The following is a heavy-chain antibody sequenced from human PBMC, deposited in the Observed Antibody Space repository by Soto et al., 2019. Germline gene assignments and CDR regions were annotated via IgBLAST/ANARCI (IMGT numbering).Heavy chain of an antibody. CDR2: IWYDGSNK. D-gene: IGHD4-17*01. J-gene: IGHJ5*02. CDR1: GFTFSSYG. V-gene: IGHV3-33*01. Sequence: GGSLRLSCAASGFTFSSYGMHWVRQAPGKGLEWVAVIWYDGSNKYYADSVKGRFTISRDNSKNTLYLQMNSLRAEDTAVYYCARDGPYYGGYNWFDPWGQGTLVTVSS. CDR3: ARDGPYYGGYNWFDP.